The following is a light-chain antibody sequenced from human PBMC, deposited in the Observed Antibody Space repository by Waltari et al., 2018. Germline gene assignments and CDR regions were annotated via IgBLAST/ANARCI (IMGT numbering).Light chain of an antibody. V-gene: IGLV4-69*01. Sequence: QLVLTQSPSASASLGASVKLTCTLCSGHSSNVPAWLQKQPEKGPRYLMKVNSDGSHSKGDDTPDRFSGSSSGAERYLTISNLQPEDEADYYCETGGHGTWVFGGGTKVTVL. CDR1: SGHSSNV. CDR3: ETGGHGTWV. CDR2: VNSDGSH. J-gene: IGLJ3*02.